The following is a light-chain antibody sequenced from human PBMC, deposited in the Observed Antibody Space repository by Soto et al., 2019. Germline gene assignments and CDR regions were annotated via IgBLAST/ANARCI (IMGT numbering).Light chain of an antibody. CDR2: DAS. CDR1: QSISSW. CDR3: QQYSTYPWT. J-gene: IGKJ1*01. V-gene: IGKV1-5*01. Sequence: IQRTQSPSTLSASVGEIVTITFGASQSISSWLAWYQQKPGKAPKVLIFDASSLESGVPSRFSGSGSATEFTLTISSLQPDDFATYYCQQYSTYPWTFGQGTKVDIK.